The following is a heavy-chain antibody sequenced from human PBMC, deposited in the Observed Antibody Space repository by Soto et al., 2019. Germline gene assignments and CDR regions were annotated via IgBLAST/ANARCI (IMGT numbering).Heavy chain of an antibody. Sequence: QVQLVQSGAEVKKPGASVKVSCKPSGDTFTNFDLNWVRQAAGQGLEWLGWMRANSGDTGHAQKFRGRVSMTRDPSMSTAYMELSSLRAEDAAVYYCARYLHGQGFKAWGQGTLVIVSS. CDR3: ARYLHGQGFKA. V-gene: IGHV1-8*01. CDR1: GDTFTNFD. J-gene: IGHJ5*02. D-gene: IGHD2-15*01. CDR2: MRANSGDT.